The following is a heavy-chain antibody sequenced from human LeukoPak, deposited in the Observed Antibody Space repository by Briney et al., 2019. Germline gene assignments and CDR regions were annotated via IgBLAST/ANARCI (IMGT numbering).Heavy chain of an antibody. CDR3: AKVKVGATIDY. D-gene: IGHD1-26*01. V-gene: IGHV3-23*01. CDR1: GFTFSNAW. Sequence: PGGSLRLSCVVSGFTFSNAWMSWVRQAPGKGLEWVSGISESGVGTNYADSVKGRFTSSRDNSKNTLYLQMNSLRAEDTAVYYCAKVKVGATIDYWGQGTLVTVSS. J-gene: IGHJ4*02. CDR2: ISESGVGT.